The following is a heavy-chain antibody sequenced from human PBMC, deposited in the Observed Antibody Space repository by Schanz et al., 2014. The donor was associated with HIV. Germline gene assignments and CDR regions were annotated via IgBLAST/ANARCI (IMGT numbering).Heavy chain of an antibody. CDR1: GFTFRSYG. V-gene: IGHV3-30*18. D-gene: IGHD2-2*01. Sequence: QVQLVESGGGVVQPGRSQRLSCAASGFTFRSYGMHWVRQAPGKGLEWVALISYDGNTKYYADSVKGRFSISRDKSKITLYLQMNRLRAEDTAVYYCAKDRRGGYQFLYGLDVWGQGTTVTVSS. J-gene: IGHJ6*02. CDR2: ISYDGNTK. CDR3: AKDRRGGYQFLYGLDV.